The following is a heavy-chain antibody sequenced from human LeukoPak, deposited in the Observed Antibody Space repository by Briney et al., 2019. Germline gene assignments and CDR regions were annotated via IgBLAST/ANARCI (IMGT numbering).Heavy chain of an antibody. Sequence: SGPTLVNPTETLTLTCTFSGFSLDSTAVGVGWVRQPPVKALEWLALIYGSDAKRSNPSLQNRLTITKDPSKNLVVLKMANVDPVATATYYCARQGYGYVYFDFWGRGILVTVSS. V-gene: IGHV2-5*01. J-gene: IGHJ4*02. CDR1: GFSLDSTAVG. D-gene: IGHD5-18*01. CDR3: ARQGYGYVYFDF. CDR2: IYGSDAK.